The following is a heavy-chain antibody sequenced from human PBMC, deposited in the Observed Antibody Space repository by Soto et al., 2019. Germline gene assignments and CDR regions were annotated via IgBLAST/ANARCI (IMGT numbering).Heavy chain of an antibody. CDR2: ISYDGSNK. CDR3: AKDKGSGSSIMGV. Sequence: GGSLRLSCAASGFTFSSYGMHWVRQAPGKGLEWVAVISYDGSNKYYADSVKGRFTISRDNSKNTLYLQMNSLRAEDTAVYYCAKDKGSGSSIMGVWGQGTTVTVSS. J-gene: IGHJ6*02. CDR1: GFTFSSYG. D-gene: IGHD1-26*01. V-gene: IGHV3-30*18.